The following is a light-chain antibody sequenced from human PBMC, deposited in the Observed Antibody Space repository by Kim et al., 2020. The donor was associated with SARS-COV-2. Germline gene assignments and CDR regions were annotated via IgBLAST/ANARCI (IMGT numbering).Light chain of an antibody. CDR2: AAS. CDR1: QDIKNY. Sequence: ASVGGRVTISCRASQDIKNYLAWYRQKPGKVPEVLIYAASILQSGVPSRISGSGSGTDFTLTINSLQPEDVATYYCQKYNSAPWTFGQGTKVDIK. V-gene: IGKV1-27*01. CDR3: QKYNSAPWT. J-gene: IGKJ1*01.